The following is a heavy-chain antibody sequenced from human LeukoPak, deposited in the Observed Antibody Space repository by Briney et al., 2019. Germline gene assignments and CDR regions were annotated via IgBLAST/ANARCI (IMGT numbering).Heavy chain of an antibody. CDR1: GYTFTDYY. J-gene: IGHJ4*02. D-gene: IGHD3-10*01. Sequence: ASMKVSCKASGYTFTDYYIHWVRQAPGQGLEWMGLMNPNNGATDYSQKFQGRVTITRDTAISTAYVELSWVTSDDTAVYYCARGGLGKYTNVVFDQWGQGTLVTVSS. CDR3: ARGGLGKYTNVVFDQ. CDR2: MNPNNGAT. V-gene: IGHV1-2*02.